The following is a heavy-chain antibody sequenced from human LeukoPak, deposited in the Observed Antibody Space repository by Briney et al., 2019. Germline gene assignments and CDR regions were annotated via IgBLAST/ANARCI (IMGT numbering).Heavy chain of an antibody. J-gene: IGHJ3*02. CDR1: GGSLSSYY. CDR2: IYYSGST. CDR3: ARWGTTLSFDI. V-gene: IGHV4-59*01. D-gene: IGHD3-16*01. Sequence: PSETLSLTCTVSGGSLSSYYWSWIRQPPGKGLEWIGYIYYSGSTNYNPSLKSRVTISVDTSKNQFSLKLSSVTAADTAVYYCARWGTTLSFDIWGQGTMVTVSS.